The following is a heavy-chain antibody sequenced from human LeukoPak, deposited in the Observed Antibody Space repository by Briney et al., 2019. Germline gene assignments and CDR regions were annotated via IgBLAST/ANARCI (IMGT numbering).Heavy chain of an antibody. V-gene: IGHV5-51*01. Sequence: GESLKSSCKGSGYSFSDYWIGWVRQMPGKGLEWMGIIYPADSDTRYSPSFQGQVTISADKSISTAYLQWSSLKALDTAIYYCARRPPPDYGSGSVNYFFDYWGQGTLVTVSS. CDR2: IYPADSDT. D-gene: IGHD3-10*01. J-gene: IGHJ4*02. CDR1: GYSFSDYW. CDR3: ARRPPPDYGSGSVNYFFDY.